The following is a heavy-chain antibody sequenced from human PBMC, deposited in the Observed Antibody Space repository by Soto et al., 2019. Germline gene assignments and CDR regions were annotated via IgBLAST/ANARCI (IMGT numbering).Heavy chain of an antibody. D-gene: IGHD3-22*01. CDR3: TTAEGYYYDSSGYYTPDY. CDR1: GFTFSNAW. J-gene: IGHJ4*02. V-gene: IGHV3-15*07. Sequence: EVQLVESGGGLVKPGGSIRLSCAASGFTFSNAWMNWVRQAPGKGLEWVGRIKSKTDGGTTDYAAPVKGRFTISRDDSKNTLYLQMNSLKTEDTAVYYCTTAEGYYYDSSGYYTPDYWGQATLVTVSS. CDR2: IKSKTDGGTT.